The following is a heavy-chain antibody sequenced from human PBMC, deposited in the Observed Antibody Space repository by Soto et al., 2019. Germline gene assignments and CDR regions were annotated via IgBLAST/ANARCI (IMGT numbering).Heavy chain of an antibody. CDR2: IYYSGST. CDR1: GGSVSSGSHY. J-gene: IGHJ6*02. D-gene: IGHD5-12*01. V-gene: IGHV4-61*01. Sequence: PSETLSLTCTVSGGSVSSGSHYWSWIRQPPGKGLEWIGYIYYSGSTNYNPSLKSRVTISVDTSKNQFSLKLSSVTAADTAVYYCAAHSGYDYYYYGMDVWGQGTTVTVSS. CDR3: AAHSGYDYYYYGMDV.